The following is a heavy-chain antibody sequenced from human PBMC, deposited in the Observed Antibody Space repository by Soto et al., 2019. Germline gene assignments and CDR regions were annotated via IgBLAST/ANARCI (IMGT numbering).Heavy chain of an antibody. Sequence: QVQLVESGGGVVQPGRSLRLSCAASGFTFSTYGMHWVRQAPGKGLEWVAVISYDGSNKYYTDSVKGRFTISRDNSKDTLYLQTNSLRPEDTAVYYCAKDLYRIDYWGQRTLVTVS. CDR2: ISYDGSNK. CDR3: AKDLYRIDY. D-gene: IGHD2-8*01. V-gene: IGHV3-30*18. J-gene: IGHJ4*02. CDR1: GFTFSTYG.